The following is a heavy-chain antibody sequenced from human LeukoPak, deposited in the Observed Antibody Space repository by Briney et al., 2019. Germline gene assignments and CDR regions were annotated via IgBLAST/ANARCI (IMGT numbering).Heavy chain of an antibody. D-gene: IGHD3-10*01. V-gene: IGHV3-15*01. Sequence: KTGGSLRLSCAASGFTFSYAYMNWVRQAPGKGPEWVGRIKSKGDGGTTDYAAPVKGGFTISRDDLKNMLYLQMNSLTTEDTAVYYCTTVTMVREINWGQGTLVTVSS. CDR1: GFTFSYAY. CDR2: IKSKGDGGTT. CDR3: TTVTMVREIN. J-gene: IGHJ4*02.